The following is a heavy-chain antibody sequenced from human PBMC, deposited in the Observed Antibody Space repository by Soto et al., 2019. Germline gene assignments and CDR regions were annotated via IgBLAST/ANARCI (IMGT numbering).Heavy chain of an antibody. Sequence: QVPLVESGGGLVKPGGSLRLSCAASAFTFSDYYMSWIRQAPGKGLEWISYISSSSTYTNYADSVKGRFTISRDNARNSLYLQMNSLRAEDTAVYYCARGGGRRWFDPWGQGTLVTVSS. V-gene: IGHV3-11*05. CDR2: ISSSSTYT. CDR1: AFTFSDYY. CDR3: ARGGGRRWFDP. J-gene: IGHJ5*02.